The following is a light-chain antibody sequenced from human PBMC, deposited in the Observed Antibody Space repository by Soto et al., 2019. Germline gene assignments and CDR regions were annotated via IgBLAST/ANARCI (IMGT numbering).Light chain of an antibody. CDR1: QDISNY. CDR3: QQYENLPS. Sequence: IQMTQSPSYLSASVGDRVTITCQASQDISNYLNWFQHKPGKAPKLLIYDASNLQAGVPSRFSGSGSGTDFTFTISSLQPEDIATYYCQQYENLPSFGGGTKVDIK. V-gene: IGKV1-33*01. J-gene: IGKJ4*01. CDR2: DAS.